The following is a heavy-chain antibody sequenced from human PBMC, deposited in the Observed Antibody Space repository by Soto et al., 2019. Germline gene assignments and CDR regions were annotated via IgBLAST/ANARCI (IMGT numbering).Heavy chain of an antibody. CDR3: ARGKNYDFWSGYYDPTPLDY. D-gene: IGHD3-3*01. J-gene: IGHJ4*02. CDR1: GFTFSSYD. CDR2: IGTAGDT. V-gene: IGHV3-13*01. Sequence: GSLRLSCAASGFTFSSYDMHWVRQATGKGLEWVSAIGTAGDTYYPGSVKGRFTISRENAKNSLYLQMNSLRAGDTAVYYCARGKNYDFWSGYYDPTPLDYWGQGTLVTVSS.